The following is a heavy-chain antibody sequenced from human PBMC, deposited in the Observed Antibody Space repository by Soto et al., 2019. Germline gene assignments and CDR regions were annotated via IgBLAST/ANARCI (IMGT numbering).Heavy chain of an antibody. CDR2: IYYNGNI. Sequence: QVQLQESGPGLVKPLETLSLTCTVPGGSITSYYWSWVRQPPGKGLEWIGYIYYNGNINYNPSLKSRLTISLDTFKNQFSLRLSSVTAADTAVYYCATGRVYFGSEYWGQGTLVTVSS. D-gene: IGHD3-10*01. J-gene: IGHJ4*02. CDR3: ATGRVYFGSEY. CDR1: GGSITSYY. V-gene: IGHV4-59*01.